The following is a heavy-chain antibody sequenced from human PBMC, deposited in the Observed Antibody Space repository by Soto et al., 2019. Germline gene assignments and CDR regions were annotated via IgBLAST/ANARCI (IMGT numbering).Heavy chain of an antibody. CDR2: ISGTDPYM. Sequence: GGSLRLSCAASGFTFSDFYMSWVRQAPGKGLEWVAYISGTDPYMKYADAVRGRFTISRDNAKNSVYLQMNSLRDDDTAVYYCERGSRVPGMNVWGQGTTVTVSS. V-gene: IGHV3-11*06. CDR3: ERGSRVPGMNV. CDR1: GFTFSDFY. D-gene: IGHD6-13*01. J-gene: IGHJ6*02.